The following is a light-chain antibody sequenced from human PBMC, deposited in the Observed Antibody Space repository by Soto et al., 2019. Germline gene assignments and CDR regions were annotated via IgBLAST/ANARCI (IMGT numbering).Light chain of an antibody. CDR3: QQYSSLPHT. V-gene: IGKV3-20*01. CDR2: GIS. J-gene: IGKJ2*01. Sequence: ESVLTQSPGTLSLSPGERATLSCRASQSVSNSFFAWYQQKPGQAPRLLIYGISNRATGIPDRFSGSGSGTDFTLTINRLEPEDFVVYYCQQYSSLPHTFGQGTKLEV. CDR1: QSVSNSF.